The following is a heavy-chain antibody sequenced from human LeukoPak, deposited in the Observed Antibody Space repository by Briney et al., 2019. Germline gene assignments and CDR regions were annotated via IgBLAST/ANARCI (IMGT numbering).Heavy chain of an antibody. CDR2: ISTSGST. CDR1: GGSISSYY. Sequence: SETLSLTCTVSGGSISSYYWSWIRQPAGKGLESIGHISTSGSTNYNPSLKRRVTMSVDTSKNQFSLKLSSVTAADTAVYYCVRDLNYLFDYWGQGTLVTVSP. J-gene: IGHJ4*02. D-gene: IGHD2/OR15-2a*01. CDR3: VRDLNYLFDY. V-gene: IGHV4-4*07.